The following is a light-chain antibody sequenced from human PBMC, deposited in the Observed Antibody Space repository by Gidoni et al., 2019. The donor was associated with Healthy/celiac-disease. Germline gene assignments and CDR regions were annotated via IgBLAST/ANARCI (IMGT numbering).Light chain of an antibody. CDR1: QTVN. CDR2: GAS. V-gene: IGKV3-20*01. J-gene: IGKJ1*01. Sequence: EIVLTQSPGTLSLSTGQRATLSCRASQTVNLAWYQQKPGQAPRLLIYGASSRATGIPDRFSGSGSGTDFTLTISRLEPEDFAAYYCQHFGSSPWTFGQGTKVEIK. CDR3: QHFGSSPWT.